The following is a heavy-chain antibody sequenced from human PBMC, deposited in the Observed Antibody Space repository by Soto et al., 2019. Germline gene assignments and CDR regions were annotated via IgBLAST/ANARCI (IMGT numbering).Heavy chain of an antibody. Sequence: QVQLVQSGAELKKPGASMNVSCNASGYTFTSFGITWVRQAPGQGLEWMGWINTYTQNTKYAHNFQGRVTMTTDTSTTTSYMELRSLRSDDTAVYYCGRESSGSGWSFDFWGQGSLVTVSS. CDR1: GYTFTSFG. V-gene: IGHV1-18*04. CDR3: GRESSGSGWSFDF. CDR2: INTYTQNT. D-gene: IGHD6-19*01. J-gene: IGHJ4*02.